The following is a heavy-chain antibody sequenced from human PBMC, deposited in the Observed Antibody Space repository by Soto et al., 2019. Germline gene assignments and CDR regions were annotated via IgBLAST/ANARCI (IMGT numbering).Heavy chain of an antibody. CDR1: GVTFKDYG. J-gene: IGHJ2*01. D-gene: IGHD3-16*01. CDR3: ARDGWGSNWYLDL. Sequence: GGSLRLSCGAPGVTFKDYGMHWVRQAPGKALESGAVISYDGKQTYSADYVKGRFTISKDKSKRTLFLQMTSMRGDDTAVYYCARDGWGSNWYLDLWGRANLVTVSS. CDR2: ISYDGKQT. V-gene: IGHV3-30*03.